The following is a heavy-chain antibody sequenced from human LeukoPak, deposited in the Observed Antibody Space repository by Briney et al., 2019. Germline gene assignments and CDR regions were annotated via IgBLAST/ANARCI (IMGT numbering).Heavy chain of an antibody. V-gene: IGHV4-59*08. D-gene: IGHD3-10*01. Sequence: PSETPALTWKGSGGSISKFYGSLIPQPPGKGLEWIGYIYYSGSTNYNPSLKSRVTISVDTSSNQFSLKLNSVTAADTAVYYCARRAYGSGSFNRYHFDYWGQGTLVAVSS. CDR2: IYYSGST. CDR1: GGSISKFY. CDR3: ARRAYGSGSFNRYHFDY. J-gene: IGHJ4*02.